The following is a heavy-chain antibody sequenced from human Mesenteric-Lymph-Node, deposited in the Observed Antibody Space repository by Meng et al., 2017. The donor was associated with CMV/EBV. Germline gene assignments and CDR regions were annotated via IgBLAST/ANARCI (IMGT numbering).Heavy chain of an antibody. J-gene: IGHJ4*02. CDR1: GFTFSNYA. CDR3: AKVTAAAAFDY. V-gene: IGHV3-30-3*01. D-gene: IGHD6-13*01. CDR2: ISYDGSNK. Sequence: GESLKISCAASGFTFSNYAIHWVRQAPGKGLEWVAFISYDGSNKDYADSVKGRFTISRDNSRSTLYLQMNSLRAEDTAVYYCAKVTAAAAFDYWGQGTLVTVSS.